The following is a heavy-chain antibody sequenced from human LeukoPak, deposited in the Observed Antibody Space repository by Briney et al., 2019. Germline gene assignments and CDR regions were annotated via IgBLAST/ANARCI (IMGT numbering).Heavy chain of an antibody. D-gene: IGHD1-1*01. Sequence: PGGSLRLSCAASGLPFSTYWMHWVRQAPGKGLVWVSCVNSVGSRTIYADSVKGRFTISRDNAKNTLYLQMNTLRAEDTAVYYCAGGYGFDYWGQGTLVTVSS. V-gene: IGHV3-74*01. CDR1: GLPFSTYW. J-gene: IGHJ4*02. CDR3: AGGYGFDY. CDR2: VNSVGSRT.